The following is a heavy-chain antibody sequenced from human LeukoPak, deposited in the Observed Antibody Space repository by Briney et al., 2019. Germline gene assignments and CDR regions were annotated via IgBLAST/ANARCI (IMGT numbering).Heavy chain of an antibody. V-gene: IGHV4-39*07. CDR2: IDSSGST. D-gene: IGHD6-13*01. CDR3: ARASGSSWYERRLHAYYYYMDV. CDR1: GGSIISTTYY. Sequence: SETLSLTCTVSGGSIISTTYYWGWIRQPPGEGLEWIGSIDSSGSTYYNPSLKSRVTISVDTSKNQFSLNLSSVTAADTAVYSCARASGSSWYERRLHAYYYYMDVWGKGTTVTVSS. J-gene: IGHJ6*03.